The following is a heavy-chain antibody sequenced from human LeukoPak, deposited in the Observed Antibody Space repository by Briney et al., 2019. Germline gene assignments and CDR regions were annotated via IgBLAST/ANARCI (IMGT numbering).Heavy chain of an antibody. CDR1: GFTFSSYA. Sequence: GGSLRLSCAASGFTFSSYAMHWVRQAAGEGLEWVAVISYDGSNKYYADSVKGRFTISRDNSKNTLYLQMNSLRAEDTAVYYCAENSALEYWGQGTLVTVSS. CDR2: ISYDGSNK. J-gene: IGHJ4*02. D-gene: IGHD1/OR15-1a*01. V-gene: IGHV3-30-3*01. CDR3: AENSALEY.